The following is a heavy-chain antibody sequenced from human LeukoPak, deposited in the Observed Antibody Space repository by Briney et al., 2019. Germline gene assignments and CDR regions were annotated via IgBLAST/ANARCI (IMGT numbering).Heavy chain of an antibody. CDR2: MNPTSGYT. CDR1: GYTFTTYD. CDR3: ARVAGSVDS. Sequence: GASVKVSCKASGYTFTTYDINWLRQATGQGLEWMGWMNPTSGYTGYAQKFQGRITMTRDTSLRTAYMELSSLRSEDTAVYYCARVAGSVDSWGQGTLVTVSS. V-gene: IGHV1-8*01. D-gene: IGHD6-19*01. J-gene: IGHJ4*02.